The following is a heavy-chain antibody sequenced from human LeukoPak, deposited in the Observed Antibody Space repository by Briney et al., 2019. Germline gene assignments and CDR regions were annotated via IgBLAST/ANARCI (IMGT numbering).Heavy chain of an antibody. D-gene: IGHD5-18*01. J-gene: IGHJ5*02. CDR3: ARVTHTELSTWFDP. Sequence: GASVKVSCKASGGTFNNYAISWVRQAPGQGLEWMGGIIPIFGSSNYAQKFQGRVTITADESTTTAYMELSSLRSEDTAVYYCARVTHTELSTWFDPWGQGTLVTVSS. CDR1: GGTFNNYA. V-gene: IGHV1-69*13. CDR2: IIPIFGSS.